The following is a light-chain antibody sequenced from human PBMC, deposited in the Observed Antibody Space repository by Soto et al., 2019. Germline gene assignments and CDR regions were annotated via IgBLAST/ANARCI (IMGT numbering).Light chain of an antibody. CDR2: EAS. Sequence: DIQMTQSPSSLSASVGDRVTITCRASQGISAYLAWYQQKPGKVPKLLIYEASTLQSRVPSRFSGSRSGTDFPRTISSLQPEDVATYYCQEYNRPPRTFGQGTKVVIK. V-gene: IGKV1-27*01. CDR3: QEYNRPPRT. CDR1: QGISAY. J-gene: IGKJ1*01.